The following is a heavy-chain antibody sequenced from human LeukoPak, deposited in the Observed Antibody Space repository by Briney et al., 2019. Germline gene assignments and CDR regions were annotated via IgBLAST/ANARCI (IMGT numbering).Heavy chain of an antibody. J-gene: IGHJ4*02. CDR2: INPNSGAT. CDR1: GYTFTGYF. Sequence: ASVKVSCKASGYTFTGYFLNWVRQAPGQGLEWMGWINPNSGATNYAPKFQGRVTMTRDTSITTAYMELSSLRSDDTAVYYCAIKLVVPAALDYWGPGTVVTVSS. D-gene: IGHD2-2*01. CDR3: AIKLVVPAALDY. V-gene: IGHV1-2*02.